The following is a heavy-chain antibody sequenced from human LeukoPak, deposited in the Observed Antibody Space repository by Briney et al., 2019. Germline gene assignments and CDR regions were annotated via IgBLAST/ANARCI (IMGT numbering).Heavy chain of an antibody. Sequence: QTWGSLRLSCAASGFTVSSNYMSWVRQAPGKGLEWVSVIYSGGSTYYADSVKGRFTISRDNSKNTLYLQMNSLRAEDTAVYYCARDGDGYNPPYFDYWGQGTLVTVSS. CDR1: GFTVSSNY. CDR3: ARDGDGYNPPYFDY. D-gene: IGHD5-24*01. V-gene: IGHV3-66*02. CDR2: IYSGGST. J-gene: IGHJ4*02.